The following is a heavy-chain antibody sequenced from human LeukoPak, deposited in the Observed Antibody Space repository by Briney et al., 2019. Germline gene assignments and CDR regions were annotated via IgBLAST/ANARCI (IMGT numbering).Heavy chain of an antibody. V-gene: IGHV1-18*01. CDR1: GYTFTSYG. Sequence: GESLKISCKASGYTFTSYGISWVRQAPGQGLEWMGWISAYNGNTNYAQKLQGRVTMTTDTSTSTAYMELRSLRSDDTAVYYCARDPHRYCSSTSCSTTYDYWGQGTLVTVSS. CDR2: ISAYNGNT. D-gene: IGHD2-2*01. J-gene: IGHJ4*02. CDR3: ARDPHRYCSSTSCSTTYDY.